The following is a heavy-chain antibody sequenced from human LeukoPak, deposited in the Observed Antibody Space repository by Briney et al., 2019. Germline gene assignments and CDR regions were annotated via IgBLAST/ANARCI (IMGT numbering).Heavy chain of an antibody. Sequence: GGSQRLSCAASGFTFSDYYMSWIRQAPGKGLEGVSYISSSGDTIYYADSVKGRFTVSRDNAKNSLYLQMDSLRAEDTAVYYCAGRRTYYDSSGYYPSSYGMDVWGQGTTVTVSS. J-gene: IGHJ6*02. CDR3: AGRRTYYDSSGYYPSSYGMDV. D-gene: IGHD3-22*01. CDR2: ISSSGDTI. V-gene: IGHV3-11*04. CDR1: GFTFSDYY.